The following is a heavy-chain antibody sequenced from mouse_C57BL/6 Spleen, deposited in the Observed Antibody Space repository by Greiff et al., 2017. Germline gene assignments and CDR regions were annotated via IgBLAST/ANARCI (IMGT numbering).Heavy chain of an antibody. CDR2: IYPGSGST. Sequence: VKPGASVKMSCKASGYTFTSYWITWVKQRPGQGLEWIGDIYPGSGSTSYNEKFKSKATLTVDTSSSTAYMQLSSLTSEDSAVYYCARWGYYDYDGFAYWGQGTLVTVSA. CDR3: ARWGYYDYDGFAY. CDR1: GYTFTSYW. D-gene: IGHD2-4*01. J-gene: IGHJ3*01. V-gene: IGHV1-55*01.